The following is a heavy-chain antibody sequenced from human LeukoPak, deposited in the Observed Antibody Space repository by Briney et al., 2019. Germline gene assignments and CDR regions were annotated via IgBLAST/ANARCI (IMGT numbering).Heavy chain of an antibody. D-gene: IGHD2-2*02. CDR1: GFTFSNYN. Sequence: PGGSLRLSCAASGFTFSNYNMNWVRQAPGKGLEWLSYISSTSNPIYYADSVKGRFTISRDNAKNSLYLQMNSLRAEDTAVYYCASVQLLYGGYFDYWGQGTLVTVSS. CDR2: ISSTSNPI. V-gene: IGHV3-48*01. J-gene: IGHJ4*02. CDR3: ASVQLLYGGYFDY.